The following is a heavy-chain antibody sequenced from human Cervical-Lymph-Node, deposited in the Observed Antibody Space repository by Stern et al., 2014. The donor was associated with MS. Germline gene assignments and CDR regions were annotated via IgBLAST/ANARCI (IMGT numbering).Heavy chain of an antibody. CDR3: ARHPPGITMIVVVPWYFDL. V-gene: IGHV4-39*01. Sequence: QLQLQESGPGLVKPSETLSLTCTVSGGSISSSSYYWGWIRQPPGKGLEXIGSIYYSGSTYYNPSLKSRVTISVDTSKNQFSLKLGSVTAADTAVYYCARHPPGITMIVVVPWYFDLWGRGTLVTVSS. CDR1: GGSISSSSYY. D-gene: IGHD3-22*01. CDR2: IYYSGST. J-gene: IGHJ2*01.